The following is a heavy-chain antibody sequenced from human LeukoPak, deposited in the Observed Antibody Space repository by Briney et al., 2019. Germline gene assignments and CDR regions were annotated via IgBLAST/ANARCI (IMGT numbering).Heavy chain of an antibody. CDR2: MYLDGRT. V-gene: IGHV4-4*02. Sequence: SETLSLTRAVSGGSISSLNLWSWLRQPPGKGLEWVGEMYLDGRTNFHPSVRGRVTIFIDKPKNQLSLQLTSVTAADTAVYYCAGLEGRYSTDWFYFFDYWGQGALVTVSS. D-gene: IGHD6-19*01. CDR1: GGSISSLNL. J-gene: IGHJ4*02. CDR3: AGLEGRYSTDWFYFFDY.